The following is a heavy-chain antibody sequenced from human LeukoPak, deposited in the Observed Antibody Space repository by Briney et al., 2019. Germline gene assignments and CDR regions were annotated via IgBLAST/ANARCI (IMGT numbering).Heavy chain of an antibody. Sequence: SETLSLTCTVSGGSISSYYWSWIRQPPGKGLEWIGYIYYSGSTNYNPSLKSRVTISVDTSKNQFSLKLSSVTAADTAVYYCARRPARSVHYYYYYMDVWGKGTTVTISS. CDR3: ARRPARSVHYYYYYMDV. J-gene: IGHJ6*03. D-gene: IGHD6-6*01. CDR2: IYYSGST. V-gene: IGHV4-59*01. CDR1: GGSISSYY.